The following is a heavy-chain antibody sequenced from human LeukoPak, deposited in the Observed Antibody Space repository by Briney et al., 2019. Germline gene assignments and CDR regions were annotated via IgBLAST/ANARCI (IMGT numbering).Heavy chain of an antibody. CDR3: ARGFRNGPFDC. D-gene: IGHD2-8*01. CDR2: INRNGDST. J-gene: IGHJ4*02. Sequence: GGSLRLSCEASGFTFDDYGMSWVRQLPGKGLEWVSGINRNGDSTDYAGSVKGRFAISRDNAKNSHFLQMNSLRVEDTALYYCARGFRNGPFDCWGQGTLVTVSS. V-gene: IGHV3-20*04. CDR1: GFTFDDYG.